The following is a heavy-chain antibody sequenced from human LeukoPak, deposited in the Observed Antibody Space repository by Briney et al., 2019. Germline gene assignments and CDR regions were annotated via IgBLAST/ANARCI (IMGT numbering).Heavy chain of an antibody. V-gene: IGHV3-23*01. CDR2: INSSGSGDNT. CDR1: GITLSTYA. J-gene: IGHJ2*01. CDR3: AKDRTVGASYWYFDL. Sequence: GSLRLSCSTSGITLSTYALRLGRQAPGKGLEGGSGINSSGSGDNTYYADSVKGRFTISRDSSKNTLFLHMNTLRAEDTAIYYCAKDRTVGASYWYFDLWGRGTLVTVSS. D-gene: IGHD1-26*01.